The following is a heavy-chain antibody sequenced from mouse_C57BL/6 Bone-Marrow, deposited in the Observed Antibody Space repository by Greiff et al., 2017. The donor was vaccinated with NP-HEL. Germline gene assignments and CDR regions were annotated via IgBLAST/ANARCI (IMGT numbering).Heavy chain of an antibody. CDR3: ARKDYRRGYAMDY. J-gene: IGHJ4*01. CDR1: GFNIKDYY. V-gene: IGHV14-2*01. D-gene: IGHD2-14*01. Sequence: EVQLQQSGAELVKPGASVKLSCIASGFNIKDYYMHWVKQRTEQGLEWIGRIDPEDGETKYAPKFQGKATITADTSSNTAYLQLSSLTSEDTAVYYCARKDYRRGYAMDYWGQGTSVTVSS. CDR2: IDPEDGET.